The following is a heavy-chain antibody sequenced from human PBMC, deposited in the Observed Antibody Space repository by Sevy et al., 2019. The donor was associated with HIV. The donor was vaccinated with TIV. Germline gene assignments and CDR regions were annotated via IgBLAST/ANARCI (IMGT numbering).Heavy chain of an antibody. D-gene: IGHD2-21*02. CDR1: GYTFTSYG. Sequence: ASVKVSCKASGYTFTSYGISWVRQAPGQGLEGMGWIGAYNGNQNYAQKLQGRVTMTTDTSTSTAYVVLGSLRSGDTAIYYCARDLGGYGGNSIDYWGQGTLVTVSS. CDR3: ARDLGGYGGNSIDY. J-gene: IGHJ4*02. V-gene: IGHV1-18*01. CDR2: IGAYNGNQ.